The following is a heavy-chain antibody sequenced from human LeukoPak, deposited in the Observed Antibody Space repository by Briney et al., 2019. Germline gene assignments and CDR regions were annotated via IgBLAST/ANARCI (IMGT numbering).Heavy chain of an antibody. D-gene: IGHD3-22*01. CDR2: MNPSSGNT. V-gene: IGHV1-8*01. CDR1: GYTFTSYD. Sequence: ASVKVSCKASGYTFTSYDINWVRQATGQGLEWLGWMNPSSGNTGYAQNFQGRVTMTRDTSISTAYMELSSLRSEDTAVYYCARVAYYYDSAGLYLNYFYGMDVWGQGTTVTVSS. CDR3: ARVAYYYDSAGLYLNYFYGMDV. J-gene: IGHJ6*02.